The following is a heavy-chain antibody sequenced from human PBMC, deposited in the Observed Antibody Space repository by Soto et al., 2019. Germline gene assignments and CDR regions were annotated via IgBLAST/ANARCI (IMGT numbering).Heavy chain of an antibody. CDR1: GFTFSSYA. V-gene: IGHV3-30-3*01. Sequence: QVQLVESGGGVVQPGRSLRLSCAASGFTFSSYAMHWVRQAPGKGLEWVAVISYDGSNKYYADSVKGRFTICRDNSKNTLYLQMNSLRAEDTAVYYCARLPLAAMALPFDYWGQGTLVTVSS. CDR2: ISYDGSNK. D-gene: IGHD2-2*01. CDR3: ARLPLAAMALPFDY. J-gene: IGHJ4*02.